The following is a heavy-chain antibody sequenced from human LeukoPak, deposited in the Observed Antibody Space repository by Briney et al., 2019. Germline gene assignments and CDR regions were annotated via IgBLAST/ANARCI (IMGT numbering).Heavy chain of an antibody. J-gene: IGHJ4*02. CDR2: ISSSGSTI. V-gene: IGHV3-11*01. D-gene: IGHD5-18*01. CDR3: ARDRRVYSYGSYYFDY. Sequence: GGSLRLSCAASGVTFSDYYMSWIRQAPGKGLEWVSYISSSGSTIYYADSVKGRFTISRDNAKNSLYLQMNSLRAEDTAVYYCARDRRVYSYGSYYFDYWGQGTLVTVSS. CDR1: GVTFSDYY.